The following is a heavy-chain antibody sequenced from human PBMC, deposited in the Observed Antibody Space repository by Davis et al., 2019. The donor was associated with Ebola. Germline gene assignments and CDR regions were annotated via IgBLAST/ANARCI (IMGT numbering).Heavy chain of an antibody. D-gene: IGHD1-26*01. Sequence: ASVKVSCKASGYTFTNFFMHWVRQAPGQGPEWMGIINPSGGTTTYAQKFQGRVTMTRDTSRGTVYMDLSSLRSEDTAVYYCARAGGWELRYGFDYWGQGTLVTVSS. J-gene: IGHJ4*02. CDR1: GYTFTNFF. V-gene: IGHV1-46*01. CDR3: ARAGGWELRYGFDY. CDR2: INPSGGTT.